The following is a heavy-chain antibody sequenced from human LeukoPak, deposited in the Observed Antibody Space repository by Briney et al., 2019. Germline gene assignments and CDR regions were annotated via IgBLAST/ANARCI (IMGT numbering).Heavy chain of an antibody. V-gene: IGHV1-69*01. CDR2: IIPIFGTA. CDR1: GGTFSSYA. J-gene: IGHJ5*02. D-gene: IGHD2-2*02. CDR3: ARGYSSTSCYTSGLAPWFDP. Sequence: ETSVKVSCKASGGTFSSYAISWVRQAPGQGLEWMGGIIPIFGTANYAQKFQGRVTITADESTSTAYMELSSLRSEDTAVYYCARGYSSTSCYTSGLAPWFDPWGQGTLVTVSS.